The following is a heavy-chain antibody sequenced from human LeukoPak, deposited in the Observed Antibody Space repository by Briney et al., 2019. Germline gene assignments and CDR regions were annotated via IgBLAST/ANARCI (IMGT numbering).Heavy chain of an antibody. CDR1: GVSFSGYY. CDR2: INHSGST. V-gene: IGHV4-34*01. Sequence: SETLSLTCAVYGVSFSGYYWSWIRQPPGKGLEWIGEINHSGSTNYNPSLKSRVSISVDSSKNQFSLKVSSVTAADTAVYYCARGSDTAAGLYWGQGTLVTVSS. J-gene: IGHJ4*02. D-gene: IGHD6-13*01. CDR3: ARGSDTAAGLY.